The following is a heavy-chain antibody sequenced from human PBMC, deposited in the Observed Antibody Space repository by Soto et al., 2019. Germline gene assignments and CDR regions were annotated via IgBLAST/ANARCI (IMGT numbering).Heavy chain of an antibody. Sequence: ASVKVSCKSSGYTFIGFSLHWVRQAPGQGLEWMGWINPKNGDTYYAQKFQGRVTMTRDTSINTVYMELNSLKSDDTAVYYCSKGRWTVGHCSGGSCYDGMDVCGPATTVTVSS. CDR3: SKGRWTVGHCSGGSCYDGMDV. D-gene: IGHD2-15*01. J-gene: IGHJ6*02. CDR1: GYTFIGFS. V-gene: IGHV1-2*02. CDR2: INPKNGDT.